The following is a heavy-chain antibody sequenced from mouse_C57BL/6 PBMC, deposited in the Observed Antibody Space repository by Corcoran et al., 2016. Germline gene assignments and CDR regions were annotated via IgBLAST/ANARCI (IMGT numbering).Heavy chain of an antibody. J-gene: IGHJ4*01. CDR2: ISYDGSN. D-gene: IGHD2-12*01. V-gene: IGHV3-6*01. CDR1: GYSITSGYY. Sequence: DVQLQESGPGLVKPSQSLSLTCSVTGYSITSGYYWNWIRQFPGNKLEWMGYISYDGSNNYNPSLKNRISITRDTSKNQFFLKLNSVTTEDTATYYCARGYPYYAMDYWGQGTSVTVSS. CDR3: ARGYPYYAMDY.